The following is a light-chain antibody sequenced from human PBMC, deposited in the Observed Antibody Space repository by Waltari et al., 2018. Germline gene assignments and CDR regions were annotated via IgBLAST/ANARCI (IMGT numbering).Light chain of an antibody. V-gene: IGKV3-20*01. CDR3: QHHFRLPAT. CDR2: GAS. Sequence: IMLTQSPGTLSLSPGERATLSCRRSQSISRYLAWYQQKPGQAPRLLIYGASTRATGIPDRFSGSGSGTDFSLTISGLEPEDSAVYYCQHHFRLPATFGQGTKVEIK. J-gene: IGKJ1*01. CDR1: QSISRY.